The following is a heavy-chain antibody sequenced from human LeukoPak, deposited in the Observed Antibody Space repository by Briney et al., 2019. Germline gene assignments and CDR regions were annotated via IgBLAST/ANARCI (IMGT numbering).Heavy chain of an antibody. CDR2: MNPNSGNT. J-gene: IGHJ5*02. CDR3: ARAITNPSIAVAGTSKKLNWFDP. D-gene: IGHD6-19*01. V-gene: IGHV1-8*01. CDR1: GYTFTSYD. Sequence: ASVKVSCKPSGYTFTSYDINWVRQATGQGLEWMGWMNPNSGNTGYAQKFQGRVTMTRNTSISTAYMELSSLRSEDTAVYYCARAITNPSIAVAGTSKKLNWFDPWGQGTLVTVSS.